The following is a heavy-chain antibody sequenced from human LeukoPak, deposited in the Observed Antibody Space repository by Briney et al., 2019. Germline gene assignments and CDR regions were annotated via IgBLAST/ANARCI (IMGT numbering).Heavy chain of an antibody. CDR3: ARWPGTPGSFDI. CDR1: GYTFTSYD. CDR2: MNPNSGNT. Sequence: ASVKVSCKASGYTFTSYDINWVRQATGQGLEWMGWMNPNSGNTGYAQKFQGRVTITRNTSISTAYMELSSLRSEDTAVYYCARWPGTPGSFDIWGQGTMVTVSS. D-gene: IGHD1-1*01. J-gene: IGHJ3*02. V-gene: IGHV1-8*03.